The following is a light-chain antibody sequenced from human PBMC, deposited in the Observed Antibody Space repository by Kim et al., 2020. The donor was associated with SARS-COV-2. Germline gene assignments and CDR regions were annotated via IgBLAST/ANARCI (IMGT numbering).Light chain of an antibody. V-gene: IGLV3-21*01. CDR1: NIERKS. CDR2: FDS. CDR3: QVWDTNNDRV. J-gene: IGLJ2*01. Sequence: SYELTQPPSVSVAPGKTARITCGGHNIERKSVHWYQQKTGQAPVLVIHFDSDRPSGIPERFSGSNSGSTATLTINRVGAGDEADYYCQVWDTNNDRVFGGGTQLTVL.